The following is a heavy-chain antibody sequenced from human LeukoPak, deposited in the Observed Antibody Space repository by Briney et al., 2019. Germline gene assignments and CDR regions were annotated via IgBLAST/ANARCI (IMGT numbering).Heavy chain of an antibody. V-gene: IGHV4-61*01. CDR1: GGSISSSSYY. J-gene: IGHJ4*02. Sequence: PSETLFLTCSVSGGSISSSSYYWRWIRQPPGKGLEWIGYIYYSGSTNYNPSLKSRVTISVDTSKNQFSLKLSSVTAADTAVYYCARTPSPYCGGDCYSAVDYWGQGTLVTVSS. D-gene: IGHD2-21*02. CDR2: IYYSGST. CDR3: ARTPSPYCGGDCYSAVDY.